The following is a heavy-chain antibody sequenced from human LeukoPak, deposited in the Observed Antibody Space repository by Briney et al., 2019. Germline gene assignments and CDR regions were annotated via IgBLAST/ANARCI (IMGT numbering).Heavy chain of an antibody. Sequence: GGSLRLSCAASGFTFSSYAMSWVRQAPGKGLEWVSLISGDGGSTYYADSVKGRFTISRDNSKNSLYLQMNSLRTEDTALYYCAKDIWDMGAYAQIADPWGQGTLVTVSS. D-gene: IGHD1-26*01. V-gene: IGHV3-43*02. CDR2: ISGDGGST. CDR1: GFTFSSYA. CDR3: AKDIWDMGAYAQIADP. J-gene: IGHJ5*02.